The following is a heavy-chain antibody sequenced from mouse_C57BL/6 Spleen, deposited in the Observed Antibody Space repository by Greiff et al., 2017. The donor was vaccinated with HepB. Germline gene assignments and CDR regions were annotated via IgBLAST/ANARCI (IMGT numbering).Heavy chain of an antibody. CDR2: IYPGDGDT. CDR3: AIYDYDYYAMDC. V-gene: IGHV1-82*01. J-gene: IGHJ4*01. Sequence: VQLQESGPELVKPGASVKISCKASGYAFSSSWMNWVKQRPGKGLEWIGRIYPGDGDTNYNGKFKGKATLTADKSSSTAYMQLSSLTSEDSSVYFCAIYDYDYYAMDCWGQGTSVTVSS. D-gene: IGHD2-4*01. CDR1: GYAFSSSW.